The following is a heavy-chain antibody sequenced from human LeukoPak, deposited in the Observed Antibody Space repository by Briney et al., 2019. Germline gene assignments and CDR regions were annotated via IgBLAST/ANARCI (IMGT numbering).Heavy chain of an antibody. V-gene: IGHV5-51*01. D-gene: IGHD6-13*01. CDR3: ARRAVGTWWFDP. Sequence: GAPLQISCKCSGSIFTSYWIGWVRQLPGKVLGGMGIIYPGDTDTKYSPSCQGQITISANKSITTAYLQWSSLKGSDTAMYYCARRAVGTWWFDPWGQGTLVTVSS. CDR2: IYPGDTDT. CDR1: GSIFTSYW. J-gene: IGHJ5*02.